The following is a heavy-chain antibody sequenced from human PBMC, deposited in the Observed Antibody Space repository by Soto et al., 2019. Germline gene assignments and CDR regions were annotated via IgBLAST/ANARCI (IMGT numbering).Heavy chain of an antibody. J-gene: IGHJ3*02. CDR1: GYSFTSYW. D-gene: IGHD3-22*01. V-gene: IGHV5-51*01. CDR3: ATQSPTITMIVVVPDAFDI. Sequence: GESLKISCKGSGYSFTSYWIGGVRQMPGKGLEWMGIIYPGDSDTRYSPSFQGQVTISADKSISTAYLQWSSLKASDTAMYYCATQSPTITMIVVVPDAFDIWGQGTMVTVSS. CDR2: IYPGDSDT.